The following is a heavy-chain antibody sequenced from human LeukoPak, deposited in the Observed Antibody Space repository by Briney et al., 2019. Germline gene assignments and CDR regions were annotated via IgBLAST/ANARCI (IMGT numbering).Heavy chain of an antibody. CDR1: GGTFSSYA. CDR2: IIPIFGTA. D-gene: IGHD3-3*01. Sequence: SVKVSCKASGGTFSSYAISWVRQAPGQGLEWMGGIIPIFGTANYAQKFQGRVTITTDESTSTAYMELSSLRSEDTAVYYCARSNDFWSGYDYWGQGTLVTVSS. V-gene: IGHV1-69*05. CDR3: ARSNDFWSGYDY. J-gene: IGHJ4*02.